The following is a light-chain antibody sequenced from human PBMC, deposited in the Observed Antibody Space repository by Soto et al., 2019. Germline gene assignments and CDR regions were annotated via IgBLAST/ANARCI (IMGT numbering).Light chain of an antibody. Sequence: EIVLTQSPGALSLSPGERATLSCRASQSVSARQLAWYQQKPGQAPRLLIYDISIRAAGIPDRFSGSGSGTEFTLTITGLQSEDFAVYYCQQYNGWPWTFGLGTKVDIK. CDR3: QQYNGWPWT. J-gene: IGKJ1*01. CDR1: QSVSARQ. CDR2: DIS. V-gene: IGKV3-20*01.